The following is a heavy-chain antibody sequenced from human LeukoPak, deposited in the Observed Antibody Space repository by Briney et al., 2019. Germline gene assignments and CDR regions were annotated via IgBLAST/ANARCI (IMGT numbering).Heavy chain of an antibody. Sequence: SETLSLTCTVSGGSISSYYWSWIRQPPGKGLEWIGYIYYSGSTYYNPSLKSRVTISVDTSKNQFPLKLSSVTAADTAVYCCARGRDYVAAVYYYGMDVWGQGTTVTVSS. V-gene: IGHV4-59*08. D-gene: IGHD4-17*01. CDR3: ARGRDYVAAVYYYGMDV. CDR2: IYYSGST. J-gene: IGHJ6*02. CDR1: GGSISSYY.